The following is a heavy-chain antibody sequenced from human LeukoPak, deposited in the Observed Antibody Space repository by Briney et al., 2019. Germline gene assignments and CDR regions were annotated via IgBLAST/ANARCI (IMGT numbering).Heavy chain of an antibody. J-gene: IGHJ3*02. CDR2: IYYGGIT. V-gene: IGHV4-61*01. CDR1: GGSVSTGSYY. Sequence: SETLSLTCTDSGGSVSTGSYYWGCIRQPPGKGLEWLGYIYYGGITNYNPSLKRRVTISVDTSKNQSSLQLSSVTAADTAVYYCARDRPIYYGDYAGTDAFDIWGEGTMVTVSS. D-gene: IGHD4-17*01. CDR3: ARDRPIYYGDYAGTDAFDI.